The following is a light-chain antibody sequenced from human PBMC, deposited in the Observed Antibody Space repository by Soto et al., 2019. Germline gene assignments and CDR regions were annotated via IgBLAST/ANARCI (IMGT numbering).Light chain of an antibody. Sequence: QSALAQPASVSGSPEQSVTISCTGTSSDVGTYNLVSWYQQHPGKAPKLIIYEVTERPSGVSNRFSGSKFGNTASLTISGLLPEDEADYYYCSYGGSSALPYVFGTGTKVTVL. CDR2: EVT. V-gene: IGLV2-23*02. CDR3: CSYGGSSALPYV. J-gene: IGLJ1*01. CDR1: SSDVGTYNL.